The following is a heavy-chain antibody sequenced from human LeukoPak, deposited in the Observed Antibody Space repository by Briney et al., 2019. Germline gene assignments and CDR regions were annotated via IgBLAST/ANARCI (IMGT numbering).Heavy chain of an antibody. CDR1: GFTFSDSW. J-gene: IGHJ4*02. D-gene: IGHD6-25*01. V-gene: IGHV3-74*01. CDR3: ARGGYSGSYYRFS. CDR2: TSKDGSDT. Sequence: GGSLRLSCAASGFTFSDSWIHWVRQAPGKGPEWLSRTSKDGSDTVYADSAKGRLTASRDNAENTVYLELTNLRPDDTALYYCARGGYSGSYYRFSWGRGTLVTVAS.